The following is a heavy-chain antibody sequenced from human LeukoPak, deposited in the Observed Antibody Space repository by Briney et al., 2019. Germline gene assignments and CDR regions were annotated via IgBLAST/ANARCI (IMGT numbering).Heavy chain of an antibody. V-gene: IGHV1-46*01. CDR1: GYTFTSYY. CDR2: INPSGGST. Sequence: ASVKVSCKASGYTFTSYYMHWVRQAPGQGLEWMGIINPSGGSTSYAQKFQGRVTMTRDTSTSTVYMELRRLRSDDTAVYYCARDPWATYSDYDSSYWGQGTLVTVSS. J-gene: IGHJ4*02. D-gene: IGHD5-12*01. CDR3: ARDPWATYSDYDSSY.